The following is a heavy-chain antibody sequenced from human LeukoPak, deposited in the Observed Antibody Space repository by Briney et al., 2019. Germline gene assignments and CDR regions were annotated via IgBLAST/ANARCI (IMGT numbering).Heavy chain of an antibody. V-gene: IGHV3-21*01. Sequence: GGSLRLSCAASGFTFSSYTMNWVRQAPGKGLEWVSSITSSGSYIYYADSVKGRFTISRDNAKNSLYLQMNSLRAEDTAVYYCARDYGRSRDYGMDVWGQGTTVTVSS. J-gene: IGHJ6*02. CDR1: GFTFSSYT. CDR3: ARDYGRSRDYGMDV. CDR2: ITSSGSYI. D-gene: IGHD3-10*01.